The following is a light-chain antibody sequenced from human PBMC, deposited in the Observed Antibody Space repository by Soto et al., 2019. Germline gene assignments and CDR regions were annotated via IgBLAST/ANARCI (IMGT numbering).Light chain of an antibody. CDR1: SGSIASNY. CDR2: EDN. V-gene: IGLV6-57*04. CDR3: QSYDNNNSWV. Sequence: NFMLTQPHSVSESPGKTVTISCTRSSGSIASNYVQWYQQRPGSAPTIVIYEDNQRPSGVPDRFSGSIDSSSKSASLTISGLKTEDEADYYCQSYDNNNSWVFGGGTKVTVL. J-gene: IGLJ3*02.